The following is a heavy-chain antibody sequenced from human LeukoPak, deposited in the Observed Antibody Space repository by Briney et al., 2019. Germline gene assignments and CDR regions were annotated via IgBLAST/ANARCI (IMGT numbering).Heavy chain of an antibody. CDR1: GYSFSNYG. Sequence: GASVKVSCKPSGYSFSNYGISWVRQAPGRGLEWVGWISTYNGNTNYAQKFQGRVTMTTDTSTSTAYMELRSLRFDDTAVYYCARVFTIFGVVITYYMDVWGKGTTVTVSS. CDR3: ARVFTIFGVVITYYMDV. CDR2: ISTYNGNT. D-gene: IGHD3-3*01. J-gene: IGHJ6*03. V-gene: IGHV1-18*01.